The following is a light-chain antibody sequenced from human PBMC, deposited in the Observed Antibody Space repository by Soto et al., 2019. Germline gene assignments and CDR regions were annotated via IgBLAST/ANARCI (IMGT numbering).Light chain of an antibody. Sequence: EIVLTQSPATLSLSPGERATLSCRASQSVRSYLAWYQQKPGQAPRLLIYDASNKATGIPTRFSGSGSGTDFTLTISSLEPEDCAVYYCQQRSNWPPYTFGQGTNLEIK. V-gene: IGKV3-11*01. J-gene: IGKJ2*01. CDR1: QSVRSY. CDR2: DAS. CDR3: QQRSNWPPYT.